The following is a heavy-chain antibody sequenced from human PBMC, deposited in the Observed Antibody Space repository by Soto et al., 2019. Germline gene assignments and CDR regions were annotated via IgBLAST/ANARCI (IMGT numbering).Heavy chain of an antibody. J-gene: IGHJ4*02. Sequence: PSETLSLTCAVSGGSFRGFYWTWIRQSPGKGLEWLGDINHVGITNYNPSLKSRVSRPVDTSKSQFSLKLSSVTAAHTAVYYCERGNDFWGGRKEPRDSWGQGKVVTVSS. D-gene: IGHD3-3*01. CDR2: INHVGIT. CDR1: GGSFRGFY. V-gene: IGHV4-34*01. CDR3: ERGNDFWGGRKEPRDS.